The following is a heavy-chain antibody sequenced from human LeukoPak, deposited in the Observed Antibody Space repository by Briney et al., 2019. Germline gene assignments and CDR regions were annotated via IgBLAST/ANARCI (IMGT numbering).Heavy chain of an antibody. CDR2: ISGSGGST. J-gene: IGHJ4*02. V-gene: IGHV3-23*01. Sequence: GGSLRLSCAASGFTFSSYAMSCVRQAPGKGLEWVSAISGSGGSTYYADSVKGRFTISRDNSKNTLYLQMNSLRAEDTAVYYCAKDPWGPHRPIYDSSGYYDYWGQGTLVTVSS. CDR1: GFTFSSYA. D-gene: IGHD3-22*01. CDR3: AKDPWGPHRPIYDSSGYYDY.